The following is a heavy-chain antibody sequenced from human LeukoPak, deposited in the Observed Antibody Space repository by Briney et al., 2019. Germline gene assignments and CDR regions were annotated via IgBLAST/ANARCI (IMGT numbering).Heavy chain of an antibody. J-gene: IGHJ4*02. Sequence: GGALRLSCAAPGFSFSSYSMKWVRQAPGKGLEWVSSISSSSSYKYYADSVKGRFTISRDNAKNSLYLQMNSLRAEDTAVYYCARDLGSYQDYWGQGTLVTVSS. CDR1: GFSFSSYS. CDR3: ARDLGSYQDY. V-gene: IGHV3-21*01. CDR2: ISSSSSYK. D-gene: IGHD5-18*01.